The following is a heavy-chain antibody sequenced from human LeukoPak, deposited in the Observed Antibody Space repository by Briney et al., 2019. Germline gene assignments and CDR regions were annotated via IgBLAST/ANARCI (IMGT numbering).Heavy chain of an antibody. CDR1: GGSISSYY. V-gene: IGHV4-4*07. CDR3: ARVEGVVGASGWFDP. D-gene: IGHD1-26*01. Sequence: SEALSLTCTVSGGSISSYYWSWIRQPAGKGLEWIGRIYTSGSTNYNPSLKSRVTMSVDTFKNQFSLKLSSVTAADTAVYYCARVEGVVGASGWFDPWGQGTLVTVSS. J-gene: IGHJ5*02. CDR2: IYTSGST.